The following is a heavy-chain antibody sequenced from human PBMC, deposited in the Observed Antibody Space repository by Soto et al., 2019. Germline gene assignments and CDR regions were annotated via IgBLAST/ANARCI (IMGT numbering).Heavy chain of an antibody. V-gene: IGHV1-2*02. CDR1: GYTFTDHY. D-gene: IGHD3-9*01. CDR3: ARDRRALATFDGLAA. J-gene: IGHJ5*01. Sequence: ASVKVSCKVSGYTFTDHYMHWLRQAPGQGPEWMGWINPSSGGTFYAQKFQGRVTMTSDASMAATFLEVTSLTSDDAAVYYCARDRRALATFDGLAAWGQGTSVT. CDR2: INPSSGGT.